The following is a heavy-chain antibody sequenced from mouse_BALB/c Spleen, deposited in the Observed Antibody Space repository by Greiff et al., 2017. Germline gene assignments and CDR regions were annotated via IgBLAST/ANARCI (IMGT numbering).Heavy chain of an antibody. CDR3: ARQLQQGYAMDY. J-gene: IGHJ4*01. D-gene: IGHD1-1*01. Sequence: EVKVVESGGGLVQPGGSRKLSCAASGFTFSSYYMSWVRQTPEKRLELVAAINSNGGSTYYPDTVKGRFTISRDNAKNTLYLQMSSLKSEDTALYYCARQLQQGYAMDYWGQGTSVTVSS. CDR1: GFTFSSYY. V-gene: IGHV5-6-2*01. CDR2: INSNGGST.